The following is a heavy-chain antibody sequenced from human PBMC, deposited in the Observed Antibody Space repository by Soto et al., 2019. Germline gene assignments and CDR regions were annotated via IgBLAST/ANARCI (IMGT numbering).Heavy chain of an antibody. J-gene: IGHJ4*02. Sequence: VGSLRLSCAASGFTFSSYGMHWVRQAPGKGLEWVAVISCDGSNKYYADSVKGRFTISRDNSKNTLYLQMNSLRAEDTAVYYCAKDRYSSSSGCFDYWGQGTLVTVSS. CDR3: AKDRYSSSSGCFDY. V-gene: IGHV3-30*18. D-gene: IGHD6-6*01. CDR2: ISCDGSNK. CDR1: GFTFSSYG.